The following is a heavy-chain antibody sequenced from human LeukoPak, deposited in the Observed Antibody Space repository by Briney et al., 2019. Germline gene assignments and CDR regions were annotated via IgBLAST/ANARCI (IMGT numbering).Heavy chain of an antibody. CDR1: GFSFRDYP. D-gene: IGHD5-18*01. Sequence: PGGSLRLSCEAAGFSFRDYPMGWVRRASGKRLEWVSGISAGADVIFYADPVKGRFTISRDNSKNTLYLQMDSLRAEDTAVYYCAREDSYGHFDYWGQGTLVTVSS. V-gene: IGHV3-23*01. CDR3: AREDSYGHFDY. J-gene: IGHJ4*02. CDR2: ISAGADVI.